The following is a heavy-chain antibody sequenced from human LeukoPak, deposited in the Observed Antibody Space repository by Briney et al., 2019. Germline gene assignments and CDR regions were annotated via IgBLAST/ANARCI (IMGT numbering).Heavy chain of an antibody. J-gene: IGHJ5*02. D-gene: IGHD5-24*01. CDR3: ARDRGDGYNYWFDP. V-gene: IGHV1-18*01. Sequence: GASVKVSCKASGYTFTSYGISWVRQAPGQGLEWMGWISAHNGNTNYAQKLQGRVTMTTDTSTSTAYMELRSLRSDDTAVYYCARDRGDGYNYWFDPWGQGTLVTVSS. CDR2: ISAHNGNT. CDR1: GYTFTSYG.